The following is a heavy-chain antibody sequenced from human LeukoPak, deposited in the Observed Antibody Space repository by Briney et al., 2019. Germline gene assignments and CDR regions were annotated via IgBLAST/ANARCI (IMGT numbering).Heavy chain of an antibody. CDR1: GGSFSGYY. Sequence: SETLSLTCAVYGGSFSGYYWSWIRQPPGKGLEWIGEINHSGRTNYNPSLTSRVTISVDTSKNQFSLKLSSVTAADTAVYYCASDYGDYYGMDVWGQGTTVTVSS. CDR3: ASDYGDYYGMDV. V-gene: IGHV4-34*01. D-gene: IGHD4-17*01. CDR2: INHSGRT. J-gene: IGHJ6*02.